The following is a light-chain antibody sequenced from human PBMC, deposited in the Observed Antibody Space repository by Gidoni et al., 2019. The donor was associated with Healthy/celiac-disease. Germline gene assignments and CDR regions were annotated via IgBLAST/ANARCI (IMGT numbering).Light chain of an antibody. CDR3: QQYNNWPPLT. J-gene: IGKJ4*02. Sequence: EIVMTQSPATLSVSPGERATLSCRASQSVSSYLAWYQQQPGQAPRLLIYGASTRATGIPARFSGSGSGTEFTLTVSSLQSEDFAVYYCQQYNNWPPLTFXGXTKVEIK. V-gene: IGKV3-15*01. CDR2: GAS. CDR1: QSVSSY.